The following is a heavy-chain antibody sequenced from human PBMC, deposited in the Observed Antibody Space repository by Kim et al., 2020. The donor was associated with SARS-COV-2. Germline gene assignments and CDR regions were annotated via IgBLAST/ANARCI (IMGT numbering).Heavy chain of an antibody. D-gene: IGHD6-19*01. CDR1: GFTFSSYA. CDR2: ISGSGGST. J-gene: IGHJ3*02. CDR3: AKDQNAWLVGGNAFDI. Sequence: GGSLRLSCAASGFTFSSYAMSWVRQAPGKGLEWVSAISGSGGSTYYADSVKGRFTISRDNSKNTLYLQMNSLRAEDTAVYYCAKDQNAWLVGGNAFDIWGQGTMVTVSS. V-gene: IGHV3-23*01.